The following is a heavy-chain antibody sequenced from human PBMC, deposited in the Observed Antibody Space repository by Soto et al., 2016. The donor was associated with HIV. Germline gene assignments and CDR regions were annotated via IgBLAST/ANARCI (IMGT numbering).Heavy chain of an antibody. V-gene: IGHV4-59*01. D-gene: IGHD3-10*01. J-gene: IGHJ6*02. CDR2: IYYSGST. Sequence: VQLQESGPGLVKPSETLSLTCTVSGGSISSYYWSWIRQPPGKGLEWIGYIYYSGSTNYNPSLKSRVTISVDTSKNQFSLKLSSVTAADTAVYYCARRRTVRGVYYYYYGMDVWGQGTTVTVSS. CDR3: ARRRTVRGVYYYYYGMDV. CDR1: GGSISSYY.